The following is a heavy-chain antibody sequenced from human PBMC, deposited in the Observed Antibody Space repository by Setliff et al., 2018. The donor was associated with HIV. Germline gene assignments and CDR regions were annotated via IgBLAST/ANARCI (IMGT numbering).Heavy chain of an antibody. CDR3: AKDDVPRDFDI. J-gene: IGHJ3*02. CDR2: ISGSGLST. CDR1: GFIYDDYG. V-gene: IGHV3-23*01. Sequence: GSLRLSCAASGFIYDDYGMHWVRQAPGKGPEWVSGISGSGLSTYYADSVKGRFTISRDNSKNTLYLQVNSLRAEDTAVYYCAKDDVPRDFDIWGQGTMVTVSS.